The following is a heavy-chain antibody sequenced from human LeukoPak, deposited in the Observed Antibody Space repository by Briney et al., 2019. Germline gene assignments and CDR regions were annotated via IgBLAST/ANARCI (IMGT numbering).Heavy chain of an antibody. J-gene: IGHJ4*02. D-gene: IGHD4-11*01. CDR1: GGSISSSSYY. CDR3: AREGDPLTVTLYYFDY. V-gene: IGHV4-39*01. CDR2: IYYSGST. Sequence: SETLSLTCTVSGGSISSSSYYWGWIRQPPGKGLEWIGSIYYSGSTYYNPSLKSRVTISVDTSKNQFSLKLSSVTAADTAVYYCAREGDPLTVTLYYFDYWGQGTLVTVSS.